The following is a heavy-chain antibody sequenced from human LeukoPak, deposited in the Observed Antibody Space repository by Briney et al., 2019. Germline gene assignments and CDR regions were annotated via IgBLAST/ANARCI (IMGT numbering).Heavy chain of an antibody. D-gene: IGHD5-12*01. CDR1: GGSISSSSYY. V-gene: IGHV4-39*01. J-gene: IGHJ4*02. CDR3: ARLQSGSLDY. CDR2: IYYSGST. Sequence: PSETLSLTCTVSGGSISSSSYYWGWLRQPPGKGLEWIGSIYYSGSTYYNPSLKSRVTISVDTSKNQFSLKLSSVTAADTAVYYCARLQSGSLDYWGQGTLVTVSS.